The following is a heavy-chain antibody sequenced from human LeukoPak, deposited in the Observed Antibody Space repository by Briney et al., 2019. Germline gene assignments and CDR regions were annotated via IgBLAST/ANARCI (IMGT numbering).Heavy chain of an antibody. V-gene: IGHV4-61*02. CDR1: GVSISSGSYY. CDR2: IHTSGNT. J-gene: IGHJ5*02. CDR3: ARGQSGVRGANVPNLMGFDP. Sequence: SETLSLTCTVSGVSISSGSYYWSWIRQPAGKGLEWIGRIHTSGNTNYNPSLKTRVTISIDTSKNQISLILSSVTAADTAVYFCARGQSGVRGANVPNLMGFDPWGQGTLVIVSS. D-gene: IGHD3-10*01.